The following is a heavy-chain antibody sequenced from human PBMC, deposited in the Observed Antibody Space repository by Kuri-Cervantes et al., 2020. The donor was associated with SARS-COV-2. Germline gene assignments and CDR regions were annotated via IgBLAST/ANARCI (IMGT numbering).Heavy chain of an antibody. Sequence: TLSLTCAVSGDSIKSGYFWGWIRQPPGKALEWLALIYWDDDKRYGPSLKSRLTITKDTSKNQVVLTMTNMDPVDTATYYCAQVTTQEFDYWGQGTLVTVSS. V-gene: IGHV2-5*05. CDR2: IYWDDDK. J-gene: IGHJ4*02. CDR1: GDSIKSGYF. CDR3: AQVTTQEFDY. D-gene: IGHD4-17*01.